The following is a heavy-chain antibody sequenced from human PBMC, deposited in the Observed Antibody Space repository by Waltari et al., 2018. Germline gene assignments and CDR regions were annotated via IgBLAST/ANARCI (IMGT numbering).Heavy chain of an antibody. CDR1: GYSISSGYY. V-gene: IGHV4-38-2*01. CDR2: IYHSGNT. D-gene: IGHD3-10*01. CDR3: ARRYYGSGSYYNPYAFDI. Sequence: QVQLQESGSGLVKPSETLSLTCSVSGYSISSGYYWGWSRQPPGKGLEWIGSIYHSGNTYYNPSLKSRVTISVDTSKNQFSLKLSSVTAADTAVYYCARRYYGSGSYYNPYAFDIWGQGTMVTVSS. J-gene: IGHJ3*02.